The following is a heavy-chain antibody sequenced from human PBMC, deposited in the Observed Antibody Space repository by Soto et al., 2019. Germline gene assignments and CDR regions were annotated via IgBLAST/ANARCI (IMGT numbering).Heavy chain of an antibody. CDR3: ARGAKVVSPYYFDY. CDR2: IYYSGST. D-gene: IGHD2-15*01. J-gene: IGHJ4*02. Sequence: PSETLSLTCAVSGGSISSGGYYWSWIRQHPGKGLEWIGYIYYSGSTYYNPSLKSRVTISVDTSKNQFSLKLSSLTAADTAVYYCARGAKVVSPYYFDYWGQGTLVTVSS. CDR1: GGSISSGGYY. V-gene: IGHV4-31*11.